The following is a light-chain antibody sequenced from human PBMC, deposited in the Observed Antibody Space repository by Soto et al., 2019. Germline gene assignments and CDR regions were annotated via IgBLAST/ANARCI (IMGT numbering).Light chain of an antibody. Sequence: EIVMTQSPATLSVSPGARATLSCRASQSVSSNLAWYQQKPGQAPRLLIYGASTRATGIPARFSGSGSGTEFTLTISRLQSEDFAVYYCQQYNNWPPPITFGQGTRLEIK. J-gene: IGKJ5*01. CDR2: GAS. CDR1: QSVSSN. CDR3: QQYNNWPPPIT. V-gene: IGKV3-15*01.